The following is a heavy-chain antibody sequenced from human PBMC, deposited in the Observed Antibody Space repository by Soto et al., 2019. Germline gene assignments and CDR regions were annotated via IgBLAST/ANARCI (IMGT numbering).Heavy chain of an antibody. J-gene: IGHJ5*01. CDR2: INVDNGET. Sequence: QVQLVQSGAEVKKPGASVKVSCKASGYNFMRYGFRWVRQAPGQGLEWMGWINVDNGETKYPQKIQGRVTMTTDTSTSTVYMELKSLTSDDTDVYYCERWISGGYSDWFDPWGQGTLVTVSS. D-gene: IGHD1-26*01. CDR3: ERWISGGYSDWFDP. CDR1: GYNFMRYG. V-gene: IGHV1-18*04.